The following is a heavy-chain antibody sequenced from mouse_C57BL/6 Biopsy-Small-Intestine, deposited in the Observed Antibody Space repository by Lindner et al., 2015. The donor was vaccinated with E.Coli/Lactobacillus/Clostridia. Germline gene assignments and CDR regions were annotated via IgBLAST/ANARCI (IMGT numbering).Heavy chain of an antibody. CDR3: TVPYDEYSVDH. D-gene: IGHD2-3*01. Sequence: VQLQESGAELVRPGASVKLSCTASGFNIRDDYMHWVKQRPEQGLEWIGRIDPANGNTKYAPKFQDKATITADTSSNTAYLHLSSLTSEDTAVYYCTVPYDEYSVDHWGQGTTLTVSA. CDR1: GFNIRDDY. V-gene: IGHV14-4*01. CDR2: IDPANGNT. J-gene: IGHJ2*01.